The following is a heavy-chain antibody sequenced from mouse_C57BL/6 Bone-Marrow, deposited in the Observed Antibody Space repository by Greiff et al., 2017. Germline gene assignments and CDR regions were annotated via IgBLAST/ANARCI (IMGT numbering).Heavy chain of an antibody. CDR1: GYTFTSYW. V-gene: IGHV1-55*01. D-gene: IGHD1-1*01. J-gene: IGHJ1*03. Sequence: QVQLQQPGAELVKPGASVKMSCKASGYTFTSYWITWVKQRPGQGLEWIGDIYPGSGSTNYNEKFKSKDTLTVDTSSSTAYMQLSSLTSEDSAVYYCASGAITTVVAHWYFDVWGTGTTVTVSS. CDR2: IYPGSGST. CDR3: ASGAITTVVAHWYFDV.